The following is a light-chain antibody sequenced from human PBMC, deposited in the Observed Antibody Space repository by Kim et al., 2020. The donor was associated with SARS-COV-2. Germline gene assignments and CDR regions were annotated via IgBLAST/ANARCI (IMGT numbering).Light chain of an antibody. V-gene: IGKV3-11*01. CDR2: DAS. CDR1: QGISSY. Sequence: EIVLTQSPAPLSLSPVERATLSCRASQGISSYLAWYQQKPGQAPRLLIYDASNRATGIPARFSGSGSGTDFTLTISSLEPEDFAVYYCQQRTSWPTVTFGGGTKVDIK. CDR3: QQRTSWPTVT. J-gene: IGKJ4*01.